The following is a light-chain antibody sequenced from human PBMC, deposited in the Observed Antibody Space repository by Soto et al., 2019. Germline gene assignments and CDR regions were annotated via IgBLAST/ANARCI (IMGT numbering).Light chain of an antibody. CDR1: KTLFHSNGYNI. J-gene: IGKJ4*01. Sequence: DIVMTQSQLSRPVTPGEPASISSRSSKTLFHSNGYNILDWYLQKPGQSPQLLIYLGSNRASGVPDRFSGSGSGTDFTLKISRVEAEDVGVYYCMQALQTPLTFGGGTKVEIK. V-gene: IGKV2-28*01. CDR3: MQALQTPLT. CDR2: LGS.